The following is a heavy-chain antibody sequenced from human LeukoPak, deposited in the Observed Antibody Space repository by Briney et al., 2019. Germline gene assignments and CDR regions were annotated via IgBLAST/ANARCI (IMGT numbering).Heavy chain of an antibody. V-gene: IGHV1-24*01. CDR3: AIRAGIAAAGTGYYYYYMDX. CDR2: FDPEDGET. Sequence: GASVKVSCKVSGYTLTELSMHWVRQAPGKGLEWMGGFDPEDGETIYAQKFQGRVTMTEDTSTDTAYMELSSLRSEDTAVYYCAIRAGIAAAGTGYYYYYMDXXXXGTTVTVSS. D-gene: IGHD6-13*01. CDR1: GYTLTELS. J-gene: IGHJ6*03.